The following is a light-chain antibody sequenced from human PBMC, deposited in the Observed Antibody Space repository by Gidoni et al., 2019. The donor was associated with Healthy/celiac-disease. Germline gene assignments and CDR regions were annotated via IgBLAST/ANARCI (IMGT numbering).Light chain of an antibody. CDR3: QQANSFPYT. J-gene: IGKJ2*01. CDR1: QGISSW. V-gene: IGKV1D-12*01. CDR2: AAS. Sequence: DIQMTQSPSSVSASVGDRVTITCRASQGISSWLAWYQHKPGTSPKLLLYAASSLQSVVPSRFSGSGSGTDFTLTISSLQPEDFATYYCQQANSFPYTFGQGTKLEIK.